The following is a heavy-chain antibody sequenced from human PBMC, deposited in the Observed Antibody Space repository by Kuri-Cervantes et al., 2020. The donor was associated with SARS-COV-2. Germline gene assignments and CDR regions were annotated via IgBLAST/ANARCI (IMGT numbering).Heavy chain of an antibody. CDR1: GGTFSSYA. D-gene: IGHD3-3*01. CDR2: IIPIFGTA. CDR3: ARDETTYYDFWSGYYASY. V-gene: IGHV1-69*06. J-gene: IGHJ4*02. Sequence: SVKVSCKASGGTFSSYAISWVRQAPGQGLEWMGGIIPIFGTANYAQKFQGRVTITADKSTSTAYMELRSLRSDDTAVYYCARDETTYYDFWSGYYASYWGQGTLVTVSS.